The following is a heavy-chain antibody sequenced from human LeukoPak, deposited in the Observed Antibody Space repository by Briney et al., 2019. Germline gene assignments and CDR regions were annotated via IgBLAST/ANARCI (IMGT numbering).Heavy chain of an antibody. V-gene: IGHV3-23*01. Sequence: GRSLRLSCAASGFTFSNYAMSWVRQAPGKGLEWVSAISGSGGSTYYADSVKGRFTISRDNSKNTLHLQMNSLRAEDTAIYYCARESDAFDIWGQGTMVTVSS. CDR3: ARESDAFDI. CDR2: ISGSGGST. J-gene: IGHJ3*02. CDR1: GFTFSNYA.